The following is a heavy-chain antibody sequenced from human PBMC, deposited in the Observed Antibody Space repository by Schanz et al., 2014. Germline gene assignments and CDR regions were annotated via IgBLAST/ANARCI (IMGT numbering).Heavy chain of an antibody. D-gene: IGHD5-12*01. V-gene: IGHV3-33*08. CDR3: ARDGGRDGYNLAFDV. J-gene: IGHJ3*01. CDR2: IWYDGNNK. Sequence: QVQLVESGGGVVQPGRSLRLSCAASGFTFSNFGLHWVRQAPGKGLNWVAVIWYDGNNKFYADSVKGRFIISRDSSKNTLFLQMNSLRAEDTAVYFCARDGGRDGYNLAFDVWGQGTLVTVSS. CDR1: GFTFSNFG.